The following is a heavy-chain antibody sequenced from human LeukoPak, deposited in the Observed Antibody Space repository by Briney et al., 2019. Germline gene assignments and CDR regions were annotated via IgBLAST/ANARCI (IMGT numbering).Heavy chain of an antibody. J-gene: IGHJ6*02. Sequence: ASVKVSCKASGYTFTSYGISWVRQAPGQGLEWMGWISAYNGNTNYAQKLQGRVTMTTDTSTSTAYMELRSLRSDDTAVYYCARVSDSSGPRFWDYYYYGMDVWGQGTTVTVSS. D-gene: IGHD6-19*01. CDR1: GYTFTSYG. CDR3: ARVSDSSGPRFWDYYYYGMDV. V-gene: IGHV1-18*01. CDR2: ISAYNGNT.